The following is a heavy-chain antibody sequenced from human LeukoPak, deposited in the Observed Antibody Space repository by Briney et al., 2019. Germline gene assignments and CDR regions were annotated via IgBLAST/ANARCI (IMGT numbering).Heavy chain of an antibody. CDR3: ARGHWTFYRSGGSCYNNWFDP. J-gene: IGHJ5*02. D-gene: IGHD2-15*01. Sequence: SETLSLTCSVSGVSISSYYWSWIRQPPGKGLEWIGYIYYSGSTNYNPSLKSRVTISLDTSKNQFSLKLSSVTAADTAVYYCARGHWTFYRSGGSCYNNWFDPWGQGILVTVSS. CDR1: GVSISSYY. V-gene: IGHV4-59*12. CDR2: IYYSGST.